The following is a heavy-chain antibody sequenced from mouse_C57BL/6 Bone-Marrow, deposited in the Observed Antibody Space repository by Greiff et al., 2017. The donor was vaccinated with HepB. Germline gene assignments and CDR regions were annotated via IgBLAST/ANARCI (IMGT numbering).Heavy chain of an antibody. CDR2: ISNGGGST. J-gene: IGHJ4*01. V-gene: IGHV5-12*01. Sequence: EVQGVESGGGLVQPGGSLKLSCAASGFTFSDYYMYWVRQTPEKRLEWVAYISNGGGSTYYPDTVKGRFTISRDNAKNTLYLQMSRLKSEDTAMYYCARRPVAMDYWGQGTSVTVSS. CDR1: GFTFSDYY. CDR3: ARRPVAMDY.